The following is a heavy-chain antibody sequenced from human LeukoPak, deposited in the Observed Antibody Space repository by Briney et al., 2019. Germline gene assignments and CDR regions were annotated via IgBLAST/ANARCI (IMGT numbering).Heavy chain of an antibody. D-gene: IGHD2-15*01. CDR3: AKGVVAATGAFDI. Sequence: PGGSLRRSCAASGFTFSSYGMHWVRQAPGKGLEGVAVIWYDGSNKYYADSVKGRFTISRDNSKNTLYLQMNSLRAEDTAVYYCAKGVVAATGAFDIWGQGTMVTVSS. V-gene: IGHV3-33*06. CDR2: IWYDGSNK. J-gene: IGHJ3*02. CDR1: GFTFSSYG.